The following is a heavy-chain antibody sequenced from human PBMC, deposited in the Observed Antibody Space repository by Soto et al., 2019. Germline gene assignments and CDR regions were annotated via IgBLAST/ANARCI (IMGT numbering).Heavy chain of an antibody. J-gene: IGHJ5*02. Sequence: QGQLQESGPGLVKPSETLSLTCTVSGDSISSYYWSWIRQPPGKGLEWVWYISYTGSTIYNPSLESRATISLATSKNLVSLSLNSVTVADTAVYYCASAGELPVWFDPWCRGTRVTVSS. CDR2: ISYTGST. CDR1: GDSISSYY. V-gene: IGHV4-59*13. D-gene: IGHD3-10*01. CDR3: ASAGELPVWFDP.